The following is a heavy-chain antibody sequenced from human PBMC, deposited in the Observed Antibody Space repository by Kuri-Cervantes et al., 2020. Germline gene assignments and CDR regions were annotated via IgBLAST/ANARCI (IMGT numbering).Heavy chain of an antibody. J-gene: IGHJ6*03. CDR1: GFTFSSYS. V-gene: IGHV3-21*01. CDR2: ISSSSSYI. Sequence: GGSLRLSCAASGFTFSSYSMNWVRQAPGKGLEWVSSISSSSSYIYYADSVKGRFTISRDNAKNSLYLQMNSLRAEDTAVYYCARAHERDYYGSGSYYKRRYYYYYYMDVWGKGPTVTVSS. D-gene: IGHD3-10*01. CDR3: ARAHERDYYGSGSYYKRRYYYYYYMDV.